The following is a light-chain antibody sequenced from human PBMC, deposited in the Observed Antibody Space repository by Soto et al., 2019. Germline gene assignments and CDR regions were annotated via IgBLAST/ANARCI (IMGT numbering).Light chain of an antibody. J-gene: IGKJ4*01. CDR3: QQLNSYPRLT. CDR1: QGISSY. V-gene: IGKV1-9*01. CDR2: AAS. Sequence: IQLTQSPSSLSASVGDRVTITCRASQGISSYLAWYQQKPGKAPKLLIYAASTLQSGVPSRFSGSGSGTDFTLTISSLQPEDFATYYCQQLNSYPRLTFGVGTKVEIK.